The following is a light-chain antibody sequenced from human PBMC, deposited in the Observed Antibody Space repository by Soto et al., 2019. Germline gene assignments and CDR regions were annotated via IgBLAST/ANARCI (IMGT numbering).Light chain of an antibody. CDR2: DAA. CDR1: QDITNY. V-gene: IGKV1-33*01. CDR3: QQYENRPLT. Sequence: DIQLTQSPPSLSASVGDGVTITCQASQDITNYLNWYQHKSGKSPKLLIFDAANLEAGVPSRFSGRGSGTQFTFTISSLQHEDVATYYCQQYENRPLTFGGGTKVE. J-gene: IGKJ4*01.